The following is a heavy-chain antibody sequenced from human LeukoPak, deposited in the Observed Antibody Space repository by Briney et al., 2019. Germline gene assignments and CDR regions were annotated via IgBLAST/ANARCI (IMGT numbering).Heavy chain of an antibody. Sequence: GASVKVSCHASGYSFTSYYMHWVRQAPGQGLEWMGIINPSGGSTSYAQKFQGRVTMTTDTSTSTAYMELRSLRSDDTAVYYCARSLGFVVVTTIDIWGQGTMVTVSS. J-gene: IGHJ3*02. CDR3: ARSLGFVVVTTIDI. CDR2: INPSGGST. CDR1: GYSFTSYY. D-gene: IGHD2-21*02. V-gene: IGHV1-46*01.